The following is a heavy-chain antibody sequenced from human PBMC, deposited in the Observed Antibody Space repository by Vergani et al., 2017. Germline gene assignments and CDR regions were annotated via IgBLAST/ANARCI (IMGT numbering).Heavy chain of an antibody. D-gene: IGHD3-10*01. V-gene: IGHV3-64*01. J-gene: IGHJ6*03. CDR3: ARDKLWFGEGPGDYYMDV. CDR2: ISSNGGST. CDR1: GFTFSSYA. Sequence: EVQLVESGGGLVQPGGSLRLSCAASGFTFSSYAMHWVRQAPGKGLEYVSAISSNGGSTYYANSVKGRFTISRDNSKNTLYLQMGSLRAEDMAVYYCARDKLWFGEGPGDYYMDVWGKGTTVTVSS.